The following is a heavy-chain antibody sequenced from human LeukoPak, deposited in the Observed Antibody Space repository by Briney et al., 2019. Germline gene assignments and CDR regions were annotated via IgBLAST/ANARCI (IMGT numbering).Heavy chain of an antibody. Sequence: SVKVSCKASGGTFSSYAISWVRQAPGQGLEWMGGIIPIFGTANYAQKFQGRVTITADKSTSTAYMELSSLRSEDTAVYYCASYYYDSSGYYYYWGQGTLVTVSS. CDR3: ASYYYDSSGYYYY. CDR1: GGTFSSYA. J-gene: IGHJ4*02. D-gene: IGHD3-22*01. CDR2: IIPIFGTA. V-gene: IGHV1-69*06.